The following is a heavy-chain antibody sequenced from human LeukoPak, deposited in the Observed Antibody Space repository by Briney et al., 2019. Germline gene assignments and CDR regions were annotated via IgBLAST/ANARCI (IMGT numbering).Heavy chain of an antibody. V-gene: IGHV1-69*04. J-gene: IGHJ4*02. CDR1: GGTFSSYA. CDR3: ARDRQLGEIDY. Sequence: ASVKVSCKASGGTFSSYAISWVRQAPGQGLEWMGRIIPILGVANYAQKFQGRVTITADKSTSTAYMELSSLRSEDTAVYYCARDRQLGEIDYWGQGTLVTVSS. CDR2: IIPILGVA. D-gene: IGHD6-6*01.